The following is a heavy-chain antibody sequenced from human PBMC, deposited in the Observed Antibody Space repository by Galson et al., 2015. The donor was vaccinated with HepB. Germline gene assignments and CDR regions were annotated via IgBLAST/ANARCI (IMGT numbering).Heavy chain of an antibody. Sequence: SVKVSCKASGYTFTGYYMHWVRQAPGQGLEWMGWINPNSGGTNYAQKFQGRVTMTRDTSISTAYMELSRLRSDDTAVYYGARDWDYYYGMDVWGQGTTVTVSS. CDR2: INPNSGGT. D-gene: IGHD3-16*01. CDR3: ARDWDYYYGMDV. J-gene: IGHJ6*02. V-gene: IGHV1-2*02. CDR1: GYTFTGYY.